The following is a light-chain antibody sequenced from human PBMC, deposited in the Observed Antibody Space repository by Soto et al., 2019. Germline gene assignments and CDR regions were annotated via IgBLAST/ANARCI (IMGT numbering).Light chain of an antibody. V-gene: IGKV3-20*01. CDR3: QQYGNSLLT. CDR2: GSS. CDR1: QSVSNSY. Sequence: EIVLTQSPCTLSLSLGERATLSCRASQSVSNSYLAWYQQQPGQAQMLLIYGSSSRATGIPDRFSGGGSGTDFTLTISRLEPEDFAVYYCQQYGNSLLTFGQGTKVEIK. J-gene: IGKJ1*01.